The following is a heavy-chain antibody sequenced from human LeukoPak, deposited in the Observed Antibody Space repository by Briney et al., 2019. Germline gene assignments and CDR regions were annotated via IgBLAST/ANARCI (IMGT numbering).Heavy chain of an antibody. Sequence: GGSLRLSRAASGFTFSSYAMSWVRQAPGKGLEWVSAISGSGGSTYYADSVKGRFTISRDNSKNTLYLQMNSLRAEDTAVYYCAKALTIFGVATNFDYWGQGTLVTVSS. CDR3: AKALTIFGVATNFDY. CDR2: ISGSGGST. J-gene: IGHJ4*02. CDR1: GFTFSSYA. V-gene: IGHV3-23*01. D-gene: IGHD3-3*01.